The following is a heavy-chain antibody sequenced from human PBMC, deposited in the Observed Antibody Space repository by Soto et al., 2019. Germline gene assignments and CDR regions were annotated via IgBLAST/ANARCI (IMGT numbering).Heavy chain of an antibody. D-gene: IGHD6-19*01. V-gene: IGHV3-48*03. J-gene: IGHJ4*02. CDR1: GFTFSSYE. Sequence: GGSLRLSCAASGFTFSSYEMNWVRQAPGKGLEWVSYISRSGSTIYYADSVKGRFTISRDNAKNSLYLQMNSLRAEDTAVYYCARDLSVAGTGYWGQGTLVTVSS. CDR3: ARDLSVAGTGY. CDR2: ISRSGSTI.